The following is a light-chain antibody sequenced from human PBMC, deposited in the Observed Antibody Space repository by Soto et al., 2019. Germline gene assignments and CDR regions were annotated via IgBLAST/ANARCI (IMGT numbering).Light chain of an antibody. CDR2: EVT. V-gene: IGLV2-23*02. CDR3: CSYANGNTLL. Sequence: HSLLTQPDSGSGSRGRSITITCTGTSSDVGSYDLVSWYQHRPGTAPKLILYEVTKRPSGVSNRFSGSKSGNTASVTISGLQTEDDSHYYCCSYANGNTLLFGGGTKVTVL. CDR1: SSDVGSYDL. J-gene: IGLJ2*01.